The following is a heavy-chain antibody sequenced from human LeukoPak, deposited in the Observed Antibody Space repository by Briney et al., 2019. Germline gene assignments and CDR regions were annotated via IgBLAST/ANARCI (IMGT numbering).Heavy chain of an antibody. J-gene: IGHJ4*02. CDR1: GFTFRSYA. Sequence: GGSLRLSCAASGFTFRSYAMQWVRQAPGKGLEWVSYITYNSGTIFYADSVKGRFTISRDNAKDSLYLQMSSLRDGDTAVYYCATDSGYSYADDYWGQGTLVTVSS. CDR3: ATDSGYSYADDY. CDR2: ITYNSGTI. V-gene: IGHV3-48*02. D-gene: IGHD5-18*01.